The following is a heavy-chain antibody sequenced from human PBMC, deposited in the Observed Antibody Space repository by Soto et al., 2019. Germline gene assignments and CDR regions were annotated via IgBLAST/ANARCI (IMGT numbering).Heavy chain of an antibody. D-gene: IGHD6-19*01. CDR2: INLSVGST. CDR3: ARQGGVAGPTFDT. V-gene: IGHV1-46*04. J-gene: IGHJ4*02. Sequence: PGQGLEWLGIINLSVGSTSYAQKLQGRVTMTRDTSTSTVYMELSSLRSEDTAVYYCARQGGVAGPTFDTWGQGTLVNVSS.